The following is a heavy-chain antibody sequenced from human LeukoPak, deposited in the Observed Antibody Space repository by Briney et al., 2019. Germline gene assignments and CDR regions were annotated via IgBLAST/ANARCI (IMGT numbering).Heavy chain of an antibody. V-gene: IGHV3-48*01. J-gene: IGHJ4*02. CDR1: GFTFNRNN. Sequence: PGGSLRLSCAASGFTFNRNNMNWVRQAPGKGLEWVSYISSTSITMYYADSVKGRFTISRDNVKNSPYLQMNSLRADDTAVYYCARETILAVAGDFWGQGTLVTVSS. D-gene: IGHD6-19*01. CDR2: ISSTSITM. CDR3: ARETILAVAGDF.